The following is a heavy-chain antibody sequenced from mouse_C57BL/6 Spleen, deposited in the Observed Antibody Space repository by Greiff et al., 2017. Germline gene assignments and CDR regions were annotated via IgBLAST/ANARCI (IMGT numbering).Heavy chain of an antibody. CDR1: GYTFTDYN. V-gene: IGHV1-22*01. D-gene: IGHD4-1*01. CDR3: ARSVTGTYYFDY. J-gene: IGHJ2*01. Sequence: EVQLQQSGPELVKPGASVKMSCKASGYTFTDYNMHWVKQSHGKSLEWIGYINPNNGGTSYNQKFKGKATLTVNKSSSTAYMELRSLTSEDSAVYYCARSVTGTYYFDYWGQGTTLTVSS. CDR2: INPNNGGT.